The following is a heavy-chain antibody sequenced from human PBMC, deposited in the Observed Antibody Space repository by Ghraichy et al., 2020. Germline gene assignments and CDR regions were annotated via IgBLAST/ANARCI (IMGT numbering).Heavy chain of an antibody. J-gene: IGHJ6*03. Sequence: ESLNISCAASGLTFRSYSMNWVRQAPGKGLEWVSAIDSSSTYIYYADSVKGRFTISRDNAKNSLYLQMNSLRAEDTAVYYRARDTRAVAGARGYYYYMDVWGKGTTVTVSS. CDR1: GLTFRSYS. CDR3: ARDTRAVAGARGYYYYMDV. V-gene: IGHV3-21*01. CDR2: IDSSSTYI. D-gene: IGHD6-19*01.